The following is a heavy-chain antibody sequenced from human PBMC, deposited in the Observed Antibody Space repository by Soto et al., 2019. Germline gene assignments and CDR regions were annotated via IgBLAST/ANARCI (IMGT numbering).Heavy chain of an antibody. V-gene: IGHV1-2*02. CDR2: INPNSGGT. CDR1: GYTFTGYY. J-gene: IGHJ4*02. Sequence: ASMKVSCKASGYTFTGYYMHWVRQAPGQGLEWMGWINPNSGGTNYAQKFQGRVTMTRDTSISTAYMELSRLRSDDTAVYYCIMAGYCSGGSCPDLSWGQGTLVTVSS. D-gene: IGHD2-15*01. CDR3: IMAGYCSGGSCPDLS.